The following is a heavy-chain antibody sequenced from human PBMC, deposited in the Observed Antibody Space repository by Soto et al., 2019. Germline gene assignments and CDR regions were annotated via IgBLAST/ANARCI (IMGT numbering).Heavy chain of an antibody. V-gene: IGHV4-31*03. CDR3: ARETLKMDTGMGAY. D-gene: IGHD5-18*01. CDR1: GGSISSGGYY. J-gene: IGHJ4*02. CDR2: IYYSGST. Sequence: QVQLQESGPGLVKPSQTLSLTCTVSGGSISSGGYYWSWIRQHPGKGLEWIGYIYYSGSTYYNPSLKRRVTRSVDTSKNQSSLKPSSVTAAVTAVYYCARETLKMDTGMGAYWGQATLVTVSS.